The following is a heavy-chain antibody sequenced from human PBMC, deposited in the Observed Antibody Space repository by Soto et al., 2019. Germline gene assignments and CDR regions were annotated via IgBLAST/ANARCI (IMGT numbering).Heavy chain of an antibody. CDR3: ARVQGGNWFDP. J-gene: IGHJ5*02. Sequence: QVQLQESGPGLVKPSQTLSLTCTVSDGSISSGGYYWSWIRQHPGKGLEWIGYIYYSGSTYYNPSLKSRVTISVDTSKYQFALKLSSVTAADTAVYYCARVQGGNWFDPWGQGTLVTVSS. V-gene: IGHV4-31*03. CDR2: IYYSGST. D-gene: IGHD1-26*01. CDR1: DGSISSGGYY.